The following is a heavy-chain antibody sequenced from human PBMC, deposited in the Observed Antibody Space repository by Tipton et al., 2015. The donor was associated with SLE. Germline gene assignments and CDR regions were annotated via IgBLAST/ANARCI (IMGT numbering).Heavy chain of an antibody. CDR2: MYQTGTT. CDR1: GYSISTGYY. D-gene: IGHD3-22*01. Sequence: TLSLTCTVSGYSISTGYYWGWIRQPPGKGLEWIGNMYQTGTTDYNPSLKSRVTISIDTSKNQFSQKLSAVTAADTAVYYCARQAYYSSGYADYWGQGTLVTVSS. V-gene: IGHV4-38-2*02. CDR3: ARQAYYSSGYADY. J-gene: IGHJ4*02.